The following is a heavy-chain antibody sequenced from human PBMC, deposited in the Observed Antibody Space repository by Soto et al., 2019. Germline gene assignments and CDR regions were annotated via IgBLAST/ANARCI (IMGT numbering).Heavy chain of an antibody. CDR3: ARDSGLQYYYGMDV. V-gene: IGHV3-15*01. CDR1: GFTFSNAW. D-gene: IGHD3-10*01. CDR2: IKSKTDGGTT. J-gene: IGHJ6*02. Sequence: PGGSLRLSCAASGFTFSNAWMSWVRQAPGKGLEWVGRIKSKTDGGTTDYAAPVKGRFTISRDDSKNTLYLQMNSLKTEDTAVYYCARDSGLQYYYGMDVWGQGTTVTVSS.